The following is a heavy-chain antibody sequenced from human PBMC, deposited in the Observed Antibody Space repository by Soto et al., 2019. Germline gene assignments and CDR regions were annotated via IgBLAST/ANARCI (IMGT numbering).Heavy chain of an antibody. CDR2: IYYSGST. CDR1: DGSISSSSYY. D-gene: IGHD6-19*01. Sequence: QLQLQESGPGLVKPSETLSLTCTVSDGSISSSSYYWGWIRQPPGKGLEWIGGIYYSGSTYYNPSLKSRVTISVDTSKNQFSLKLSSVTVADTAVYYCARQTGYSSGWYAVHFDYWGQGTLVTVSS. J-gene: IGHJ4*02. V-gene: IGHV4-39*01. CDR3: ARQTGYSSGWYAVHFDY.